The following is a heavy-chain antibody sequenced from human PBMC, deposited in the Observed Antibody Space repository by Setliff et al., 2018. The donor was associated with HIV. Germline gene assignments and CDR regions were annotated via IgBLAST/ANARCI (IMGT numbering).Heavy chain of an antibody. CDR3: ARRAPDYGDKRGFDY. CDR2: IDPSDSYA. V-gene: IGHV5-10-1*01. CDR1: GYSFSNYW. D-gene: IGHD4-17*01. J-gene: IGHJ4*02. Sequence: PGESLKISCKASGYSFSNYWITWVRQMPGKGLEWVANIDPSDSYANYSPSFEGHVTMLADRSITTAYLQWSRLRASDTAIYYCARRAPDYGDKRGFDYWGQGTQVTVSA.